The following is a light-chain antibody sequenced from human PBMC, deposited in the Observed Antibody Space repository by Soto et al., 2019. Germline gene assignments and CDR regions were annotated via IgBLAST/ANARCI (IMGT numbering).Light chain of an antibody. Sequence: QSVLTQAPSASGTPGQRVTISCSGSSSNIGSDSVNWYQQLPGTAPKLLIYNNNQRPSGVPDRFSGSKSGTSASLVISGLQSEDEADYYCAAWDDSLNGVVFGGGTKLTVL. CDR2: NNN. J-gene: IGLJ2*01. V-gene: IGLV1-44*01. CDR3: AAWDDSLNGVV. CDR1: SSNIGSDS.